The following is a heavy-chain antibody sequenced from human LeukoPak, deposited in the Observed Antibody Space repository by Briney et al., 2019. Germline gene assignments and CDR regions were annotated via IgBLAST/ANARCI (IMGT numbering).Heavy chain of an antibody. J-gene: IGHJ2*01. CDR1: GFRFNPYA. CDR3: AKPSGRVRGWYFDL. Sequence: GGPLRLSCAASGFRFNPYAMSWVGQAPGKGLEWVSSISGGDVSTSYADSVKGRFTISRDNSKNTLYLEMDSLRAEDTAVYYCAKPSGRVRGWYFDLWGRGALVTVSS. D-gene: IGHD3-10*02. V-gene: IGHV3-23*01. CDR2: ISGGDVST.